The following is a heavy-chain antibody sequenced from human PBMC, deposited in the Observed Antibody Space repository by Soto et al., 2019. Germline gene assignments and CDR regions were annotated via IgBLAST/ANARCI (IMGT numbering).Heavy chain of an antibody. CDR3: AEARDHVVVVASTRFSSSADY. V-gene: IGHV3-23*01. Sequence: EVQLLESGGGLVQPGGSLRLSCAASGFTFSSYAMSWVRQAPGKGLEWVSGISGSGGSTYYADSVKGRLTISRDNSKNTLYLHMNSLRAEGTAVNYCAEARDHVVVVASTRFSSSADYWGQGTPVIVSS. CDR1: GFTFSSYA. CDR2: ISGSGGST. J-gene: IGHJ4*02. D-gene: IGHD2-15*01.